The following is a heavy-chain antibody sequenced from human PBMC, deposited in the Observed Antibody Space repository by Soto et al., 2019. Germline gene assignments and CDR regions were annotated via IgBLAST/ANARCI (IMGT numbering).Heavy chain of an antibody. D-gene: IGHD1-26*01. Sequence: QVQLVESGGGVVQPGRSLRLSCAASGFTFSSYGMHWVRQALGKGLEWVAVIWYDGSNKYYADSVKGRFTISRDNSKNTLYLQMNSLRAEDTAVYYCARDVGATGYFDYWGQGTLVTVSS. CDR3: ARDVGATGYFDY. J-gene: IGHJ4*02. CDR2: IWYDGSNK. CDR1: GFTFSSYG. V-gene: IGHV3-33*01.